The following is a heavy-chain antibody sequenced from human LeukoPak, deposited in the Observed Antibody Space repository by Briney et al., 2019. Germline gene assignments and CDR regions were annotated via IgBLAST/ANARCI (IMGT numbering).Heavy chain of an antibody. CDR2: VTGAGDGT. Sequence: QPGGSLRLSCGASGFTFTTHWIHCVRQAPGKGLEWVSTVTGAGDGTHCADSVAGRFTISRDNSNNALFLQMNNLRAEDMAIYYCARGASSWEYTTFDVWGQGVIVTVSS. J-gene: IGHJ3*01. CDR1: GFTFTTHW. CDR3: ARGASSWEYTTFDV. V-gene: IGHV3-23*01. D-gene: IGHD6-13*01.